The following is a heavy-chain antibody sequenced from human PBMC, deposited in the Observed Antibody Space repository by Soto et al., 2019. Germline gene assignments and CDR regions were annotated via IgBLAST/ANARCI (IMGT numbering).Heavy chain of an antibody. CDR2: ISYDGSNK. J-gene: IGHJ6*02. D-gene: IGHD3-10*01. Sequence: QVQLVESGGGVVQPGRSLRLSCAASGFTFSSYGMHWVRQAPGKGLEWVAVISYDGSNKYYADSVKGRFTISRDNSKNTLDRQMDRLRAEDTAVYYCAKEGGYYGSGSYSVGENYYGMDVWGQGTTVTVSS. CDR3: AKEGGYYGSGSYSVGENYYGMDV. CDR1: GFTFSSYG. V-gene: IGHV3-30*18.